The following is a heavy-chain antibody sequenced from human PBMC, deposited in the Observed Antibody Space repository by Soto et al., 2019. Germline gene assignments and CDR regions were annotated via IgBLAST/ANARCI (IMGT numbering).Heavy chain of an antibody. J-gene: IGHJ6*02. CDR3: ARSPSSGFYYYGMDV. D-gene: IGHD3-10*01. CDR2: IDWDDDK. V-gene: IGHV2-70*11. Sequence: SGPTLVNPTQTLTLTCTFSGFSLSASGMCVSWIRQPPGKALEWLARIDWDDDKYYSTSLKTRLTISKDTSYNQVVLTMTNMDPVDTATYYCARSPSSGFYYYGMDVWGQGTTVTAP. CDR1: GFSLSASGMC.